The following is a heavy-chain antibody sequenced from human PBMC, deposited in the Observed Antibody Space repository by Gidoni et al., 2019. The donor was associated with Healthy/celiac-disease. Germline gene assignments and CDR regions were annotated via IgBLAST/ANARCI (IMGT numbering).Heavy chain of an antibody. V-gene: IGHV4-34*01. CDR2: INHSGST. CDR1: GGSFSGYY. CDR3: ARSRKVTAAAGTPNY. J-gene: IGHJ4*02. Sequence: QVQLQQWGAGLLKPSETLSLTCAVYGGSFSGYYWSWIRQPPGKGLEWIGEINHSGSTNYNPSLKSRVTISVDTSKNQFSLKLSSVTAADTAVYYCARSRKVTAAAGTPNYWGQGTLVTVSS. D-gene: IGHD6-13*01.